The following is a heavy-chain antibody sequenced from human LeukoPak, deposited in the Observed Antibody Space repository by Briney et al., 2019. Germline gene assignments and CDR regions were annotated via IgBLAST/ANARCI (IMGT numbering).Heavy chain of an antibody. CDR2: ISYDGSNK. D-gene: IGHD3-22*01. CDR3: AREQIIVAVKAFDI. J-gene: IGHJ3*02. V-gene: IGHV3-30-3*01. Sequence: GGSLRLSCAASGFTFSSYAMHWVRQAPGKGLEWVAVISYDGSNKYYADSVKGRFTISRDNSKNTLYLQMNSLRAEDTAVYYCAREQIIVAVKAFDIWGQGTMVTVSS. CDR1: GFTFSSYA.